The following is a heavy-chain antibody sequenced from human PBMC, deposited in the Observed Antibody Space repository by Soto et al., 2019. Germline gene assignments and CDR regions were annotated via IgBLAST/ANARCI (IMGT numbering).Heavy chain of an antibody. J-gene: IGHJ4*02. CDR1: GFTVSSNY. CDR2: IYSGGST. Sequence: EVQLLESGGGLVQPGGSLRLLCAVSGFTVSSNYMSWDSQAPGKGLEWVSVIYSGGSTYYADSVKGRFTISRDNSKNTLYLEMNSLRAEDTAVYYCARDPYYWGQGTLVTVSS. V-gene: IGHV3-66*01. CDR3: ARDPYY.